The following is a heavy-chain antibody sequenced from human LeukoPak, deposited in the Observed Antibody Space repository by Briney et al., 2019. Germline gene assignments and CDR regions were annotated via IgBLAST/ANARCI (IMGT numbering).Heavy chain of an antibody. Sequence: SQTLSLTCTVSGGSISSGTYYWSWIRQPAGKGLEWIGRIYTSGFTNYNPSLKSRVTLSVDTSKNQFSLKLSSVTAADTAVYYCARGDRRYNYVGWFDPWGQGTLVTVSS. CDR1: GGSISSGTYY. CDR2: IYTSGFT. J-gene: IGHJ5*02. CDR3: ARGDRRYNYVGWFDP. V-gene: IGHV4-61*02. D-gene: IGHD5-18*01.